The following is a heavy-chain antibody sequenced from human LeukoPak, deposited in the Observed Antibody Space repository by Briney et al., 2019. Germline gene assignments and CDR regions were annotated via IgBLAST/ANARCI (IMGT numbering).Heavy chain of an antibody. Sequence: GGSLRLSCAASEFTFSRYWMSWVRQAPGKGLEWVANIKEDGSEKYYVDSVKGRFTISRDNAKNSLYLQMNSLRAEDTAVYYCATYSYDGYSFDYWGQGTLVTVSS. D-gene: IGHD5-18*01. CDR2: IKEDGSEK. CDR1: EFTFSRYW. CDR3: ATYSYDGYSFDY. V-gene: IGHV3-7*01. J-gene: IGHJ4*02.